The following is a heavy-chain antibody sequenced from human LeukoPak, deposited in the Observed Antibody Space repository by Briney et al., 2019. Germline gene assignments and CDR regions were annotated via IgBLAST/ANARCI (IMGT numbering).Heavy chain of an antibody. Sequence: GGSLRLSCAASGFTFSSYAMSWVRQAPGKGLEWVSAISGSGGSTYYADSVKGRFTISRDNSKNTLYLQMNSLRAEDTAIYYCAKVPYCSGGSCSGNYFDYWGQGTLVTVSS. V-gene: IGHV3-23*01. D-gene: IGHD2-15*01. CDR3: AKVPYCSGGSCSGNYFDY. J-gene: IGHJ4*02. CDR1: GFTFSSYA. CDR2: ISGSGGST.